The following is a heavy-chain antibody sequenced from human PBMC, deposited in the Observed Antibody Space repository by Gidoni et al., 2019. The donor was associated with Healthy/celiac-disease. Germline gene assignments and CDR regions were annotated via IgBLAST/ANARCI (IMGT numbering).Heavy chain of an antibody. V-gene: IGHV3-73*02. CDR3: TAHEQLGDY. D-gene: IGHD7-27*01. J-gene: IGHJ4*02. CDR2: IRSKANSYAT. CDR1: GFPFSGSA. Sequence: EVQLVESGGGLVQPGGSLKLSCAASGFPFSGSAMHWVRQASGKGLEWVGRIRSKANSYATAYAASVKGRFTISRDDSKNTAYLKMNSLKTEDTAVYYCTAHEQLGDYWGQGTLVTVSS.